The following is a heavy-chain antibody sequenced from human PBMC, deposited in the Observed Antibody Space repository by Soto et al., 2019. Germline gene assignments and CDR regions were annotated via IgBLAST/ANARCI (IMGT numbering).Heavy chain of an antibody. CDR2: INTDGGRT. D-gene: IGHD3-10*01. J-gene: IGHJ6*02. CDR1: EFSFSTYW. CDR3: ARDQSYGGYFYYAMDV. V-gene: IGHV3-74*01. Sequence: TGGSLRLSCAASEFSFSTYWMHWVRQAPGKGLVWVSRINTDGGRTSYADSVKGRLTISRDNAKNTLYLQMNSLRAEDTAVYYCARDQSYGGYFYYAMDVWGQGTTVTVSS.